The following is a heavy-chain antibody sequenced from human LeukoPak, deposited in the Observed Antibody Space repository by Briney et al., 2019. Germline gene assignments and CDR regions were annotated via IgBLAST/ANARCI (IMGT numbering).Heavy chain of an antibody. CDR3: ALYCSGGSCYSMGGAFDI. D-gene: IGHD2-15*01. J-gene: IGHJ3*02. V-gene: IGHV3-33*01. CDR1: GFTFSSYG. CDR2: IWYDGSNK. Sequence: GGSLRLSCAASGFTFSSYGMQWVRQAPGKGLEWVAVIWYDGSNKYYADSVKGRFSISRDNSKNALSLQMNSLRAEDTAVYYCALYCSGGSCYSMGGAFDIWGQGTVVTVSS.